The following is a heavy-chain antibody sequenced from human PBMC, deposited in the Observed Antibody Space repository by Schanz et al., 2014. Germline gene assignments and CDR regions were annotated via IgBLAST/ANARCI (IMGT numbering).Heavy chain of an antibody. D-gene: IGHD4-17*01. J-gene: IGHJ4*02. CDR1: GFAFSSFA. CDR2: ISANDYDT. Sequence: EVQLVQSGGGFVQPGGSLRLSCAASGFAFSSFALSWVRQSPGKGLEWVSAISANDYDTYYAPSVKGRFTVSRDNSKNTVYLQMNSLRAEDTAVYYCTRDTDYHFDYWGQGTLVTVSS. V-gene: IGHV3-23*04. CDR3: TRDTDYHFDY.